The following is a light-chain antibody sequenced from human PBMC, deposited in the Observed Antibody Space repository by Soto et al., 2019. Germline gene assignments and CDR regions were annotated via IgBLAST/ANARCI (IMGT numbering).Light chain of an antibody. J-gene: IGKJ4*01. CDR2: GAF. CDR3: QQHINWPLT. Sequence: IVLTQSPGTLSLSPWERVTLSCRASQSVSSAYLAWYQQKPGQAPRFLIYGAFSRATGIPDRFSGSGSGADFTLTISSLEPEDFALYYCQQHINWPLTFGGGTKVDIK. CDR1: QSVSSAY. V-gene: IGKV3D-20*02.